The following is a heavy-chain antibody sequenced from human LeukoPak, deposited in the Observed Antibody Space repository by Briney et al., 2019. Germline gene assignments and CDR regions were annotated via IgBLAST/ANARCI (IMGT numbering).Heavy chain of an antibody. J-gene: IGHJ4*02. CDR1: GFTFSSYS. D-gene: IGHD6-6*01. CDR3: ARHSSSDY. V-gene: IGHV3-21*01. CDR2: ITSSRSYK. Sequence: PGGSLRLSCAASGFTFSSYSMNWVRQAPGKGLEWVSSITSSRSYKYYADSVKGRFTISRDNAKNSLYLQMNSLRAEDTAVYYCARHSSSDYWGQGTLVTVSS.